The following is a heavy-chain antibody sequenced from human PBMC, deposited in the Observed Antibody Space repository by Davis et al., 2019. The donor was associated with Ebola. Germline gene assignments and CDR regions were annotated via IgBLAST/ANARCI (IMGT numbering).Heavy chain of an antibody. CDR1: GGSISSYY. Sequence: SETLSLTCTVSGGSISSYYWSWIRQHPGKGLEWIGYIYYSGTTYYNPSLKSRVIISRDTSKNQFSMKLSSVTAADTAVYYCARGKPPRARVWFDPWGQGILVTVSS. J-gene: IGHJ5*02. V-gene: IGHV4-59*06. CDR3: ARGKPPRARVWFDP. CDR2: IYYSGTT.